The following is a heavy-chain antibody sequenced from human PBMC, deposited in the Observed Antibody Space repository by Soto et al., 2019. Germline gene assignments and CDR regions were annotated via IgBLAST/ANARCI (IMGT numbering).Heavy chain of an antibody. CDR2: VNHSGTT. V-gene: IGHV4-34*01. CDR3: ARGIGYCSSINCYSSRRLRFDS. D-gene: IGHD2-2*01. Sequence: QVQLQQWGAGLLKPSETLSLTCAVYVGSFSGYYWTWIRQSPEKGLEWIGEVNHSGTTYYNPSLKTRVTISVHTPKNQFSLKMSSVTAADTAVYYCARGIGYCSSINCYSSRRLRFDSWGQGTLFTVSS. CDR1: VGSFSGYY. J-gene: IGHJ4*02.